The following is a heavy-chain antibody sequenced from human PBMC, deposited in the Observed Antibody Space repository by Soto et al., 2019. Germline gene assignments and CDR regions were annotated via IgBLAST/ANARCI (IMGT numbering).Heavy chain of an antibody. D-gene: IGHD6-13*01. Sequence: GASVKVSCKASGYTFTSYGISWVRQSPGQGLEWMGWISAYNGNTNNAQRFQGRVAVTTDTSTSTAYMELMNLRSDDTAVYYCARIYGYSSTDNWFDPWGQGSLVPVSS. J-gene: IGHJ5*02. CDR1: GYTFTSYG. CDR3: ARIYGYSSTDNWFDP. CDR2: ISAYNGNT. V-gene: IGHV1-18*01.